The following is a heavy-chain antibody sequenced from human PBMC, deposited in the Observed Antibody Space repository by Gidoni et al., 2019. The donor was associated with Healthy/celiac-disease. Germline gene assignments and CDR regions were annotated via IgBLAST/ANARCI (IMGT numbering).Heavy chain of an antibody. Sequence: QVQLVQSGAEVKKPGSSVKVSCQASGGTFSSYTISWVRQAPGQGLEWMGRIIPILGIANYAQKFQGRVTITADKSTSTAYMELSSLRSEDTAVYYCASEWLEGTLGYWGQGTLVTVSS. CDR3: ASEWLEGTLGY. V-gene: IGHV1-69*02. J-gene: IGHJ4*02. D-gene: IGHD6-19*01. CDR1: GGTFSSYT. CDR2: IIPILGIA.